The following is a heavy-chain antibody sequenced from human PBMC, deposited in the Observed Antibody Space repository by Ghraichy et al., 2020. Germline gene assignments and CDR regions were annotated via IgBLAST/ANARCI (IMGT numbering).Heavy chain of an antibody. CDR3: ARDVVEAYCSSTSCYGGYYYYYYGMDV. J-gene: IGHJ6*02. V-gene: IGHV3-48*02. D-gene: IGHD2-2*01. CDR2: SSSSSSTI. Sequence: GGSLRLSCAASGFTFSSYSMNWVRQAPGKGLESVSYSSSSSSTIYYADSVKGRFTISRDNAKNSLYLQMNSLRDEDTAVYYCARDVVEAYCSSTSCYGGYYYYYYGMDVWGQGTTVTVSS. CDR1: GFTFSSYS.